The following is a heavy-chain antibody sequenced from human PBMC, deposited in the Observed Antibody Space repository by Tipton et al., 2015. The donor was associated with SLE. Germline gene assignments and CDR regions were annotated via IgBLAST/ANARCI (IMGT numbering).Heavy chain of an antibody. CDR3: ASGAARRGFDI. J-gene: IGHJ3*02. Sequence: LSLTCTVSGGSIRSYYWSWIRQPPGKGLEWIGYFYYSGSTNYNPSLKSRVTISVDTSKNQFSLKLSSVTAADTAVYYCASGAARRGFDIWGQGTMVTVSS. V-gene: IGHV4-59*01. CDR1: GGSIRSYY. CDR2: FYYSGST. D-gene: IGHD6-6*01.